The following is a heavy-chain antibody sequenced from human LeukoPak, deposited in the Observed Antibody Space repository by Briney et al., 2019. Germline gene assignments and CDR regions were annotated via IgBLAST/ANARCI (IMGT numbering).Heavy chain of an antibody. Sequence: SETLSLTCTVSGGSISSYYWSWIRQPAGKGLEWIGRIYTSGSTNYNPSLKSRVTISIDKSKNQFSLKLSSVTAADTAVYYCARVNEGSGDYFDYWGQGTLVTVSS. V-gene: IGHV4-4*07. CDR2: IYTSGST. CDR3: ARVNEGSGDYFDY. CDR1: GGSISSYY. D-gene: IGHD1-26*01. J-gene: IGHJ4*02.